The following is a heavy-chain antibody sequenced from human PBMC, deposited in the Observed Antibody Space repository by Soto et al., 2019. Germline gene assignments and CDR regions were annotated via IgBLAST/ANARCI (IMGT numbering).Heavy chain of an antibody. CDR2: IYYSGST. J-gene: IGHJ6*02. Sequence: PSETLSLTCTVSGGSISSSSYYWGWIRHPPGKGLEWIGSIYYSGSTYYNPSLKSRVTISVDTSKNQFSLKLSSVTAADTAVYYCESMERYDSNYYYGMDVWGQGTTVTVSS. CDR3: ESMERYDSNYYYGMDV. V-gene: IGHV4-39*01. D-gene: IGHD3-22*01. CDR1: GGSISSSSYY.